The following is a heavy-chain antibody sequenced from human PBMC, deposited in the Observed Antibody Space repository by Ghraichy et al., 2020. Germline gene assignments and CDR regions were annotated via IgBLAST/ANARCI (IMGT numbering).Heavy chain of an antibody. CDR2: IYYSGST. V-gene: IGHV4-39*01. CDR1: GGSISSSSYY. Sequence: SQTLSLTCTVSGGSISSSSYYWGWIRQPPGKGLEWIGSIYYSGSTYYNPSLKSRVTISVDTSKNQFSLKLSSVTAADTAVYYCARTPPHCSSTSCLPQPAGYFDYWGQGTLVTVSS. CDR3: ARTPPHCSSTSCLPQPAGYFDY. J-gene: IGHJ4*02. D-gene: IGHD2-2*01.